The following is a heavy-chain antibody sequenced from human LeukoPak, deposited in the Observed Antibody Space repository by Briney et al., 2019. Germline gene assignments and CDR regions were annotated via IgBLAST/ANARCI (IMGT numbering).Heavy chain of an antibody. CDR1: GFTFSSYA. CDR2: ISSSGGTT. D-gene: IGHD6-19*01. V-gene: IGHV3-23*01. CDR3: AKAGIAVPATPEY. J-gene: IGHJ4*02. Sequence: GSLRLSCAASGFTFSSYAMNWVRQAPGKGLEWVSVISSSGGTTYYSDSVKGRFIISRDNSKNTPYLQMNSLRAEDTAVYYCAKAGIAVPATPEYCGQGTQVTVSS.